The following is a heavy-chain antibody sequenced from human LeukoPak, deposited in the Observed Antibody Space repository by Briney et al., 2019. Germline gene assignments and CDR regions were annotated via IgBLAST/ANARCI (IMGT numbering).Heavy chain of an antibody. CDR2: INPTSGGT. Sequence: ASVKVSCKASGYTFTEYFIHWVRQAPGQGLEWMGWINPTSGGTNYAQKFQGRVTMTRVTSISTAYMDLRSLRSGDTAVYYCARVWNDAFNDYYYYGMDAWGQGTTVTVSS. V-gene: IGHV1-2*02. D-gene: IGHD1-1*01. CDR3: ARVWNDAFNDYYYYGMDA. CDR1: GYTFTEYF. J-gene: IGHJ6*02.